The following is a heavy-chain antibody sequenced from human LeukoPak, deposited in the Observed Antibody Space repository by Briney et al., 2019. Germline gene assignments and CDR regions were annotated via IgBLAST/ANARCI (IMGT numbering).Heavy chain of an antibody. Sequence: WETLPLTCTVSAGSISGYYWSWIRQPPGKGLEWIGFIYYSGTTNYNPSLKSRVTRSVDTSKNQFSLKLTSVTAADTAVYYCAKKGKWGLEPGGFDPWGQGTLVTVSS. D-gene: IGHD1-1*01. CDR1: AGSISGYY. J-gene: IGHJ5*02. CDR3: AKKGKWGLEPGGFDP. V-gene: IGHV4-59*01. CDR2: IYYSGTT.